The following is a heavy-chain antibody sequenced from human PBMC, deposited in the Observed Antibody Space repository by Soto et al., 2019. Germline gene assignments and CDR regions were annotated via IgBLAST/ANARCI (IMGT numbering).Heavy chain of an antibody. D-gene: IGHD6-13*01. V-gene: IGHV4-39*01. Sequence: SETLSLTCTVSGGSISSTSYYWGWIRQPPGKGLEWIGSIYYSGKTYYNPSLKSRVTISVDTAKNQFSLKLSSVTAADTAVYYCARQTSNWVLYNWFDPWGQGTLVTVSS. CDR1: GGSISSTSYY. CDR2: IYYSGKT. CDR3: ARQTSNWVLYNWFDP. J-gene: IGHJ5*02.